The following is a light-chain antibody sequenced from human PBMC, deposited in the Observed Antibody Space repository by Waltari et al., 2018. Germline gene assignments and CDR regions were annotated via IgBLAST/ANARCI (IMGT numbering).Light chain of an antibody. CDR3: QQYGNSLWT. J-gene: IGKJ1*01. V-gene: IGKV3-20*01. CDR2: DAS. Sequence: LTQSPTTLSLSPGDRATLSCRASQGVSDNFLAWDQQRPGQAPRLLIFDASSRASGIPDRFSAGGSGTDFTLAIRGLEPEDSAVYYCQQYGNSLWTFGQGTRVEI. CDR1: QGVSDNF.